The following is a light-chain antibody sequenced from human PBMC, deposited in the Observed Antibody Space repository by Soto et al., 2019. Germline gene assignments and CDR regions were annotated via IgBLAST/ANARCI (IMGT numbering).Light chain of an antibody. CDR3: QQANSFPYT. Sequence: DIQMTQSPSSVSASVGDRVTITCRASQGIRSWLAWYQQRPGKAPRLLIKAASSLQSGVPSRFDGSGSGTDFTLTISSLQPEDFATYYCQQANSFPYTFGQGTKLEIK. J-gene: IGKJ2*01. CDR1: QGIRSW. CDR2: AAS. V-gene: IGKV1D-12*01.